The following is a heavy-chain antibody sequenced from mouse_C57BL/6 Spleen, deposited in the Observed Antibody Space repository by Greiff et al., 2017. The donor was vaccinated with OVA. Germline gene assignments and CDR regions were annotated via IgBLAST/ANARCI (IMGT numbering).Heavy chain of an antibody. CDR2: IYPGGGYT. CDR1: GYTFTNYW. J-gene: IGHJ3*01. CDR3: ARRSDCDGFAY. Sequence: QVQLQQSGAELVRPGTSVKMSCKASGYTFTNYWIGWAKQRPGHGLEWIGDIYPGGGYTNYNEKFKGKATLAADKSSSTAYMQFSSLASEVSAIYYSARRSDCDGFAYWGQGTLVTVSA. V-gene: IGHV1-63*01. D-gene: IGHD2-4*01.